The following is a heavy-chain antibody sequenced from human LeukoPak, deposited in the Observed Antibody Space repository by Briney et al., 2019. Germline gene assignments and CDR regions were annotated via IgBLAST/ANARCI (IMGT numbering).Heavy chain of an antibody. D-gene: IGHD3-22*01. J-gene: IGHJ1*01. V-gene: IGHV4-59*01. CDR3: AASTYYYDSSGYLTDYFQH. CDR1: GGSISSYY. Sequence: SETLSLTCTVSGGSISSYYWSWIRQPPGKGLEWIGYIYYSGSTNYNPSLKSRVTISVDTSKNQFSLKLSSVTAADTAVYYCAASTYYYDSSGYLTDYFQHWGQGTLVSVSS. CDR2: IYYSGST.